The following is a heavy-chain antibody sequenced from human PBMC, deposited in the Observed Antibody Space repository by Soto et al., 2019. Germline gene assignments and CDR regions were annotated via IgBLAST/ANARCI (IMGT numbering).Heavy chain of an antibody. CDR1: GFTFDDYA. V-gene: IGHV3-9*01. Sequence: GGSLRLSCAASGFTFDDYAMHWVRQAPGKGLEWVSGISWNSGSIGYADSVKGRFTISRDNAKNSLYLQMNSLRAEDTALYYCAKDIVVGYSSSGGDAFDIWGQGTMVTVSS. J-gene: IGHJ3*02. CDR2: ISWNSGSI. D-gene: IGHD6-6*01. CDR3: AKDIVVGYSSSGGDAFDI.